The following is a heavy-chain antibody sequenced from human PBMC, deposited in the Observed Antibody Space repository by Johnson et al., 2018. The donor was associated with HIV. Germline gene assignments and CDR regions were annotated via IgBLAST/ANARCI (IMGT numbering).Heavy chain of an antibody. Sequence: VQLVESGGGLVQPGGSLRLSCAASGFTVSSNYMSWVRQAPGKGLEWVSVIYSGGSTYYADSVQGRFTISRDNSKHTLYLQMNSLGAEDTAVYYCASSHPAAAGIPRWAFDIWGQGTMVTVSS. CDR1: GFTVSSNY. CDR2: IYSGGST. D-gene: IGHD6-13*01. J-gene: IGHJ3*02. V-gene: IGHV3-66*01. CDR3: ASSHPAAAGIPRWAFDI.